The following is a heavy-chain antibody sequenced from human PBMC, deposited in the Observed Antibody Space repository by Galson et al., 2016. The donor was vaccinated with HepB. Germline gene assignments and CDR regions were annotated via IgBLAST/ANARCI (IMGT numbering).Heavy chain of an antibody. CDR3: ARERSYDFWSGFPSYFDY. D-gene: IGHD3-3*01. Sequence: TVSGGSVSSRSYFWSWIRQPPGKGLEWIGYIYYSGTTNYNPSLKSRVIISVDTSTNQFSLKLSSVTAADTAVYYCARERSYDFWSGFPSYFDYWGQGTLVTVSS. V-gene: IGHV4-61*01. CDR2: IYYSGTT. CDR1: GGSVSSRSYF. J-gene: IGHJ4*02.